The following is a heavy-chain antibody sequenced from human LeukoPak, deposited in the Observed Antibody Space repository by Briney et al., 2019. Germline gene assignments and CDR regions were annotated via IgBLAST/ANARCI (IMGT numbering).Heavy chain of an antibody. CDR3: ARQVGCSSTSCITPLFDP. D-gene: IGHD2-2*01. CDR1: GGSISSYY. CDR2: IYYSGST. V-gene: IGHV4-59*01. J-gene: IGHJ5*02. Sequence: PSETLSLTCTVSGGSISSYYWSWIRQPPGKGLEWIGYIYYSGSTNYNPSLKSRVTISVDTSKNQFSLKLSSVTAADTAVYYCARQVGCSSTSCITPLFDPWGQGTLVTVSS.